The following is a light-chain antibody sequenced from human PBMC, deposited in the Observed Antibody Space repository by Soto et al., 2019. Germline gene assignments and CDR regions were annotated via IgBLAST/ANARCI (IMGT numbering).Light chain of an antibody. Sequence: IKMTQSPSIMSASVGDRVPITCRSSQTITNWLAWYQQKPGKAPRLLIYDASSLESWVPSRFSGSGSGTEFTLTISSLQSEDFATYYCQQYKSFWTFGQGTKVDIK. V-gene: IGKV1-5*01. CDR2: DAS. CDR1: QTITNW. J-gene: IGKJ1*01. CDR3: QQYKSFWT.